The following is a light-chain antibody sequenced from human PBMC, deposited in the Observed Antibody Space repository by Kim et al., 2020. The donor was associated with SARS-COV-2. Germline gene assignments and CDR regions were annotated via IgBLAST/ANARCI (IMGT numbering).Light chain of an antibody. CDR3: NSRACNDYVV. CDR2: GKD. J-gene: IGLJ2*01. V-gene: IGLV3-19*01. CDR1: SLRTYY. Sequence: SSELTQDPAVSVALGQTVRITCQGDSLRTYYATWYQQKPGQAPKVVIYGKDNRPSGVPDRFSGSSSGNTAYLTITGIQAGDEADYYCNSRACNDYVVFGG.